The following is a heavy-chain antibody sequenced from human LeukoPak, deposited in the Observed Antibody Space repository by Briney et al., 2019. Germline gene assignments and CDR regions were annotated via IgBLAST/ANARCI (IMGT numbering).Heavy chain of an antibody. CDR1: GFTFSSYG. J-gene: IGHJ4*02. V-gene: IGHV1-2*02. CDR2: INPNSGGT. D-gene: IGHD1-1*01. CDR3: ARAQYNTWPPAPIDY. Sequence: PGGSLRLSCAASGFTFSSYGMHWVRQAPGQGLEWMGWINPNSGGTNYAQKFQGRVTMTRDTSISTAYMELSRLRSDDTAVYYCARAQYNTWPPAPIDYWGQGTLVTVSS.